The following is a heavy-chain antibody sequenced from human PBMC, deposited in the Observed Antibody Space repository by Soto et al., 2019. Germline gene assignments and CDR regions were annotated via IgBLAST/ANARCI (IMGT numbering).Heavy chain of an antibody. CDR2: ISPYDGYT. CDR1: SYTFASYG. J-gene: IGHJ6*02. CDR3: ARGGYYDSSGARNYYFYGMNV. D-gene: IGHD3-22*01. Sequence: QVQLVQSGAEVKKPGASVKVSCKASSYTFASYGINWVRQAPGQGLEWLGWISPYDGYTHYAQILQGRVSMTTDTSTKTAYMELRSLRSDDTAMYYCARGGYYDSSGARNYYFYGMNVWGQGTTVTVSS. V-gene: IGHV1-18*01.